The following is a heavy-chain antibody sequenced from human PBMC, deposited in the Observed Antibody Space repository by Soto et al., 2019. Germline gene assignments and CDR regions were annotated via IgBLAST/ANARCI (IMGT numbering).Heavy chain of an antibody. CDR3: ARDRLRLGELSLIGYFDY. D-gene: IGHD3-16*02. J-gene: IGHJ4*02. Sequence: GGSLRLSCEASGFTFSSYAMHWVRQAPGKGLEWVAVISYDGINEYYADSVKGRFTISRDNSKNTLFLQMSSLRVEDTAVYYCARDRLRLGELSLIGYFDYWGQGTLVTVSS. V-gene: IGHV3-30*15. CDR2: ISYDGINE. CDR1: GFTFSSYA.